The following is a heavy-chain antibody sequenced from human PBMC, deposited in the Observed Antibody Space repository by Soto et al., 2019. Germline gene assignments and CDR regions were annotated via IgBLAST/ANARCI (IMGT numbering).Heavy chain of an antibody. Sequence: QLHLQESGPGRVKPSETLSLMCSVSGGSISTSGNYWGWVRQAPEKGLEWIGSIYYGGTTNYNPSLKRRVTISVDTSKNQFSLKLTSETAADTAVYYCARLPLVRGLPAWGQGTLVTVSS. D-gene: IGHD3-10*01. CDR3: ARLPLVRGLPA. CDR2: IYYGGTT. J-gene: IGHJ5*02. V-gene: IGHV4-39*01. CDR1: GGSISTSGNY.